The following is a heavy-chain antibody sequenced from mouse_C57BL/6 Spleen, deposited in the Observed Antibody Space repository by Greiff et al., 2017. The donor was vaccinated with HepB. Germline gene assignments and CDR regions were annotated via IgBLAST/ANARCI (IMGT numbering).Heavy chain of an antibody. D-gene: IGHD1-1*01. CDR2: IHPNSGST. J-gene: IGHJ1*03. Sequence: VKLQQSGAELVKPGASVKLSCKASGYTFTSYWMHWVKQRPGQGLEWIGMIHPNSGSTNYNEKFKSKATLTVDKSSSTAYMQLSSLTSEDSAVYYCGYYGSRYFDVWGTGTTVTVSS. V-gene: IGHV1-64*01. CDR1: GYTFTSYW. CDR3: GYYGSRYFDV.